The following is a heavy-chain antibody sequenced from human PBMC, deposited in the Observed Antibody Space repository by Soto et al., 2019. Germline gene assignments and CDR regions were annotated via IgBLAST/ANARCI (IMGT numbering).Heavy chain of an antibody. Sequence: EVQLLESGGGLVQPGGSLSLSCAASGFTFSSYAMSWVSQAPGKGLEWVSAISGSGGSTYYADSVKGRFNISRDNSKNTLYLQMNSLRAEDTAVYYCAKNLAVGDAFVYWGQGTLVTVSS. CDR1: GFTFSSYA. CDR3: AKNLAVGDAFVY. V-gene: IGHV3-23*01. J-gene: IGHJ4*02. D-gene: IGHD1-26*01. CDR2: ISGSGGST.